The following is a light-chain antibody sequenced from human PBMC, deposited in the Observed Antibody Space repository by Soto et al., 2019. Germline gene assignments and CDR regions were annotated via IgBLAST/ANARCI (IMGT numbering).Light chain of an antibody. Sequence: DIQMTQSPSSLSASVGDRVTITCQASQDINSYLSWYQQQPGQAPKLLIYDASNLHPGVPSRFSGSGSGTDFTFTISSLQPEDIATYYCQPYETLPITFGQGTRLEIK. CDR2: DAS. V-gene: IGKV1-33*01. CDR3: QPYETLPIT. CDR1: QDINSY. J-gene: IGKJ5*01.